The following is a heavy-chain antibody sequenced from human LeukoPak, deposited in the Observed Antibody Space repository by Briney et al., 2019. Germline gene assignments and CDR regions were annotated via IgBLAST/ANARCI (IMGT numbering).Heavy chain of an antibody. CDR2: ISAYNGNT. D-gene: IGHD3-3*01. CDR1: GYTFTSYG. V-gene: IGHV1-18*01. CDR3: ARVLTIFGVVSTPDY. J-gene: IGHJ4*02. Sequence: ASVKVSCKASGYTFTSYGISWVRQAPGQGLEWMGWISAYNGNTNYAQKLQGRVTMTTDTSTSTAYMELRSLRSDDTAVYYCARVLTIFGVVSTPDYRGQGTLVTVSS.